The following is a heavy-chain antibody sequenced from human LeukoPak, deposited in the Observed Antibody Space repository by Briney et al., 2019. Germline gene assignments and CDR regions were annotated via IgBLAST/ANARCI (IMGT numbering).Heavy chain of an antibody. J-gene: IGHJ6*02. CDR2: INSYGGDT. V-gene: IGHV3-74*01. CDR1: GSTFSSHW. Sequence: SGGSLRLSCAASGSTFSSHWMHWVRQAPGKGLVWVSRINSYGGDTSYADSVKGRFTISRDKAKNTLYLQMNSLRAEDTAVYYCARGVTGTLSGLYGMGVWGQGTTVTVSS. D-gene: IGHD1-7*01. CDR3: ARGVTGTLSGLYGMGV.